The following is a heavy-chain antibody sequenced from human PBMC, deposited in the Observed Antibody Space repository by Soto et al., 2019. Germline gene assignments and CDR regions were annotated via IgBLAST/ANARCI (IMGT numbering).Heavy chain of an antibody. V-gene: IGHV5-51*01. CDR2: IHPADSDT. J-gene: IGHJ5*02. CDR3: ARRTYDLERQNWFDP. D-gene: IGHD3-3*01. Sequence: EVQLVQSGAEVKKPGESLKISCKNSGDSFITYWIGWVRQMPGKGLERVAIIHPADSDTRYSPSFQGRVTISADTSINTIYLQWYNLKASDTAIYYCARRTYDLERQNWFDPWGQGSLVTVSS. CDR1: GDSFITYW.